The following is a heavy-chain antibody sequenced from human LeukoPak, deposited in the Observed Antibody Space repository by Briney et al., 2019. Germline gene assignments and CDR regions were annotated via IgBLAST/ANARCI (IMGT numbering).Heavy chain of an antibody. CDR1: GYTLTELS. CDR2: FDPEDGET. CDR3: ATYGPLNSGSYQGYFDE. D-gene: IGHD1-26*01. J-gene: IGHJ4*02. Sequence: ASVKVSCKVSGYTLTELSMHWVRQAPGKGLEWMGGFDPEDGETIYAQKFQGRVTMTEDKSTDTAYMELSSLRSEDTAVYYCATYGPLNSGSYQGYFDEWGQGTLVTVSS. V-gene: IGHV1-24*01.